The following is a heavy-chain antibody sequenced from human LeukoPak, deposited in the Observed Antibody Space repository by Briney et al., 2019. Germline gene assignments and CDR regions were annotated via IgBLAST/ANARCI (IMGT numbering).Heavy chain of an antibody. D-gene: IGHD6-13*01. CDR1: GGSFSGYY. Sequence: SETLSLTCAVYGGSFSGYYWSWIRQPPGKGLEWIGEINHSGSTNYNPSLKSRVTISVDTSKNQFSLKLSSVTAADTAVYYCARDQTHSSSCLPGDYWGQGTLVTVSS. V-gene: IGHV4-34*01. J-gene: IGHJ4*02. CDR2: INHSGST. CDR3: ARDQTHSSSCLPGDY.